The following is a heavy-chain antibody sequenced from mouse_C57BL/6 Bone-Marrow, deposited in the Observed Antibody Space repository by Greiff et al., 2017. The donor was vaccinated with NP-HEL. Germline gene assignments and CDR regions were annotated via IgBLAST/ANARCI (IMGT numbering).Heavy chain of an antibody. CDR2: IYPGSGNT. CDR1: GYTFTDYY. Sequence: QVQLQQSGAELVRPGASVKLSCKASGYTFTDYYINWVKQRPGQGLEWIARIYPGSGNTYYNEKFKGKATLTAEKSSSTAYMQLSSLTSEDSAVYFCAKDRGDGYSAWFAYWGQGTLVTVSA. J-gene: IGHJ3*01. CDR3: AKDRGDGYSAWFAY. V-gene: IGHV1-76*01. D-gene: IGHD2-3*01.